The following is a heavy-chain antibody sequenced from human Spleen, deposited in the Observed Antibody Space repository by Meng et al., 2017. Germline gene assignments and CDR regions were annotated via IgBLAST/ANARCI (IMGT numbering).Heavy chain of an antibody. V-gene: IGHV4-61*02. Sequence: QVQLQEAGPGLVKPSQTLSLSCTVSGGSISGGRSYWTWIRQPAGKGLEWIGRIYTDGSTDYNPSLKSRVTISLDTSKNQFSLKLSSTTAADTAVYYCARDVLAAGDYTTNWGQGTLVTVSS. D-gene: IGHD4-11*01. CDR2: IYTDGST. CDR3: ARDVLAAGDYTTN. J-gene: IGHJ4*02. CDR1: GGSISGGRSY.